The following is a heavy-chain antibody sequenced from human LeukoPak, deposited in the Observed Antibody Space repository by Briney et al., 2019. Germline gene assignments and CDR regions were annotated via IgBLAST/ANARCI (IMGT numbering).Heavy chain of an antibody. D-gene: IGHD6-13*01. J-gene: IGHJ4*02. Sequence: SETLSLTCAVSGGSISSYYWSWIRQPPGRGLEWIGSIHYSGSTSYNSSLKSRVTISVDTSKNQFSLKLSSVTPADTAVYYCARQVYSSSWSYYFDYWGQGILVTVTS. CDR1: GGSISSYY. V-gene: IGHV4-59*01. CDR3: ARQVYSSSWSYYFDY. CDR2: IHYSGST.